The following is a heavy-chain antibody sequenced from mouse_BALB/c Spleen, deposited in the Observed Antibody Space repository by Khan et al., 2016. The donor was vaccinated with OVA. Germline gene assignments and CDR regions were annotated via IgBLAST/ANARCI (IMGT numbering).Heavy chain of an antibody. J-gene: IGHJ2*02. D-gene: IGHD1-1*01. CDR2: ISRGGSYI. CDR1: GFTFSSYG. Sequence: EVELVESGGDLVKPGGSLKLSCAASGFTFSSYGMSWVRQTPDRRLEWVATISRGGSYIYYPASVTGRFTISRANAKNTLYLQMRGLKTEDTAMYYCARQEGYYDSSYYFYYWGQGTSLTVSS. V-gene: IGHV5-6*01. CDR3: ARQEGYYDSSYYFYY.